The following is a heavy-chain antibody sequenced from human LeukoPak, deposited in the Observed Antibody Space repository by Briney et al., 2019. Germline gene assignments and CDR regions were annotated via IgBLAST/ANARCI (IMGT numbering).Heavy chain of an antibody. CDR1: GFTFSSYA. J-gene: IGHJ6*02. CDR2: ISSNGGST. V-gene: IGHV3-64*01. CDR3: AGGYYYDSSGYQRYYYYGMDV. Sequence: GGSLRLSCAASGFTFSSYAMHWVRQAPGKGLEYVSAISSNGGSTYYANSVKSRFTISRDNSKNTLYLQMGSLRAEDMAVYYCAGGYYYDSSGYQRYYYYGMDVWGQGTTVTVSS. D-gene: IGHD3-22*01.